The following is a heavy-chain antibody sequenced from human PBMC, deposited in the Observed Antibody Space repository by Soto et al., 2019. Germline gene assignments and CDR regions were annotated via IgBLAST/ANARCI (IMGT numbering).Heavy chain of an antibody. J-gene: IGHJ3*02. V-gene: IGHV3-66*01. CDR1: GFTVSSNY. Sequence: EVQLVESGGGFVQPGGSLRLSCAASGFTVSSNYMSWVRQAPGKGLEWVSVIYSGGSTYYADSVKPRFIISRDNSKNTPYLQMNSLRAEDTAVYYCARALQLHDAFDIWGQETRVTVSS. CDR2: IYSGGST. CDR3: ARALQLHDAFDI. D-gene: IGHD1-7*01.